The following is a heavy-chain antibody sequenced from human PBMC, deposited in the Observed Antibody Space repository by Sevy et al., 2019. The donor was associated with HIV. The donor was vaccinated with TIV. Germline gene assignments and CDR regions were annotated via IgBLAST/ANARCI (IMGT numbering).Heavy chain of an antibody. CDR1: GFPFSTYG. J-gene: IGHJ1*01. CDR2: ISYVGRHK. D-gene: IGHD2-15*01. CDR3: AKDRDIVIVLGATALRQ. V-gene: IGHV3-30*18. Sequence: GGSLRLSCAASGFPFSTYGMHWVRQAPGKGLEGVAVISYVGRHKYDADSVKGRFTISRDNSKNTLDLQMNSLRAEDTAVYYCAKDRDIVIVLGATALRQWGQGTLVTVSS.